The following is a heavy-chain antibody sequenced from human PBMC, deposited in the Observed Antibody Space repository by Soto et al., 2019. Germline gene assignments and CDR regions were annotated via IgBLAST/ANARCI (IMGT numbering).Heavy chain of an antibody. CDR2: ISGSVGSS. D-gene: IGHD6-13*01. CDR1: GFAVSTYA. V-gene: IGHV3-23*01. J-gene: IGHJ6*02. CDR3: AKVTKRAAAGRYEYYKYGMDV. Sequence: GGSLRLYCATSGFAVSTYAMILVRQAPWNCLVWGSVISGSVGSSYYAACVKGRFTISRDNSKKTLFLQMNGLRAEDTAVYYCAKVTKRAAAGRYEYYKYGMDVWGQGTTVTVSS.